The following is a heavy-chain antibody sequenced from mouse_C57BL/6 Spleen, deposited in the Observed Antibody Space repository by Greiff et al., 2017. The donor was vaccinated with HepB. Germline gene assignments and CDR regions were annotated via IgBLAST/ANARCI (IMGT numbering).Heavy chain of an antibody. D-gene: IGHD2-4*01. CDR2: IDPSDSYT. CDR1: GYTFTSYW. V-gene: IGHV1-69*01. Sequence: VQLKQPGAELVMPGASVKLSCKASGYTFTSYWMHWVKQRPGQGLEWIGEIDPSDSYTNYNQKFKGKSTLTVDKSSSTAYMQLSSLTSEDSAVYYCARYYDSYWYFDVWGTGTTVTVSS. J-gene: IGHJ1*03. CDR3: ARYYDSYWYFDV.